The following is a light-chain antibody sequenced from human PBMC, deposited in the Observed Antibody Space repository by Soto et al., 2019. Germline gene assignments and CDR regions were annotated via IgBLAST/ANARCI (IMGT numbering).Light chain of an antibody. Sequence: DIQMTQSPSSLSASVEDRVAITCRASQSISSYLNWYQQKPGKAPKLLIYAASSLQSGVPSRFSGSGSGTDFTLTISSLHPEDFATYYCQQSYSTPRTFGQGSKLEIK. CDR2: AAS. V-gene: IGKV1-39*01. CDR3: QQSYSTPRT. J-gene: IGKJ2*01. CDR1: QSISSY.